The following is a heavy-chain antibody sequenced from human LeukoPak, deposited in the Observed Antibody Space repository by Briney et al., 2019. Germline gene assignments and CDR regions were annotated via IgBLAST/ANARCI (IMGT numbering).Heavy chain of an antibody. J-gene: IGHJ4*02. V-gene: IGHV1-2*02. Sequence: ASVKVSCKASGYTFTGYYLRWVRQAPGQGPEWMGWINPTSGGTNYAQKFQGRVTMTRDTSITTAYMELSGLRPDDTAVYYCAKDVTPGDNVNDSWGQGTLVTVSS. CDR3: AKDVTPGDNVNDS. D-gene: IGHD5-24*01. CDR1: GYTFTGYY. CDR2: INPTSGGT.